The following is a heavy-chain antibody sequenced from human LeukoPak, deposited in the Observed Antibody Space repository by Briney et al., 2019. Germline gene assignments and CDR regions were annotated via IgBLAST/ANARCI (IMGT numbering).Heavy chain of an antibody. CDR3: AKGSGGDCFDY. J-gene: IGHJ4*02. D-gene: IGHD1-26*01. Sequence: GGSLRLSCAASGFTFSSYGMTWVRQAPGKGLEWVSAISGSGGTTYYADSVKGRFTISRDNSKNTLYLQVNSLRAEDTAVYYWAKGSGGDCFDYWGQGTLVTVSS. CDR1: GFTFSSYG. CDR2: ISGSGGTT. V-gene: IGHV3-23*01.